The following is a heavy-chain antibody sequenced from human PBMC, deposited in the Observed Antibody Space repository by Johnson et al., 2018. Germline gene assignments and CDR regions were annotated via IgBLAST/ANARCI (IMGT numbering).Heavy chain of an antibody. CDR1: GGSISGYY. J-gene: IGHJ3*02. V-gene: IGHV4-59*01. Sequence: QVQLQESGPGLVKPSETLSLTCTVFGGSISGYYWSWIRQPPGKGLEWIGYIYYSGSTNYNPSLKSRVTISVDRSKNQFSLKLNSVIAADTAVYYCARVNRAGRWAEAFDIWGQGTMVTVSS. CDR3: ARVNRAGRWAEAFDI. CDR2: IYYSGST. D-gene: IGHD4-23*01.